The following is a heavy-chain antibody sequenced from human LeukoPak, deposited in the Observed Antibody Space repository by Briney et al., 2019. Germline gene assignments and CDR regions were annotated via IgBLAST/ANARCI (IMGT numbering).Heavy chain of an antibody. CDR3: ARGISMIVRKQETQGYFQH. CDR2: INHSGST. CDR1: GGSFSGYY. V-gene: IGHV4-34*01. D-gene: IGHD3-22*01. J-gene: IGHJ1*01. Sequence: SETLSLTCAVYGGSFSGYYWSWIRQPPGKGLEWIGEINHSGSTNYNPSLKCRVTMSVDTSKNQFSLKLSSVTAADTAVYYCARGISMIVRKQETQGYFQHWGQGTLVTVSS.